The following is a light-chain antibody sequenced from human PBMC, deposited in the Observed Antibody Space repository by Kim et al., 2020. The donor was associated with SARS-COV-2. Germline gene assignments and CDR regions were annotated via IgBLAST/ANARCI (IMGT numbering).Light chain of an antibody. J-gene: IGKJ3*01. CDR1: QGISSY. V-gene: IGKV1-9*01. Sequence: SASVGDRVTITCRASQGISSYLAWYQQKPGKVPKLLIYAASTLQSGVPSRFSGSGSGTEFTLTISSLQPEDFATYYCQELNSYPLFGPGTKVDIK. CDR3: QELNSYPL. CDR2: AAS.